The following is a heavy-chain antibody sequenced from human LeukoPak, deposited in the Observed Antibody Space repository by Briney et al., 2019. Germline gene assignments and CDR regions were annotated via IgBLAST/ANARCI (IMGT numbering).Heavy chain of an antibody. V-gene: IGHV3-21*01. J-gene: IGHJ6*03. Sequence: PGGSLRLSCAASGFTFSGYSVNWVRQAPGKGLEWVSSISSSSSYIYYADSVKGRFTISRDNAKNSLYLQMNSLRAEDTAVYYCARDPYSGSYGDYYYYYMDLWGQGTTVTISS. CDR1: GFTFSGYS. CDR2: ISSSSSYI. CDR3: ARDPYSGSYGDYYYYYMDL. D-gene: IGHD1-26*01.